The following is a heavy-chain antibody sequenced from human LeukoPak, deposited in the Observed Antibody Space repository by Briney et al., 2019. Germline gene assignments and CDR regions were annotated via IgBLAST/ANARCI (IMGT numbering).Heavy chain of an antibody. CDR1: GFTFNSYP. J-gene: IGHJ4*02. V-gene: IGHV3-30-3*01. CDR3: ARDWTLNY. Sequence: GGSLRLSCSASGFTFNSYPMHWVRQAPGKGLEWVAVVSFDGDNKYYADSVKDRFTISRDNSQNTLYLQLNSLRAEDTAVYYCARDWTLNYWGQGTLVTVSS. D-gene: IGHD3/OR15-3a*01. CDR2: VSFDGDNK.